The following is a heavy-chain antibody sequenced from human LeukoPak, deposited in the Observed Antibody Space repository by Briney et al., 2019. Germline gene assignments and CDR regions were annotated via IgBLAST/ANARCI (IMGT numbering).Heavy chain of an antibody. J-gene: IGHJ4*02. V-gene: IGHV3-23*01. CDR1: GFTFSSYA. Sequence: GGSLRLSCAASGFTFSSYAMSWVRQAPGKGLEWVSAISGSGGSTYYADSVKGRFTISRDNSENTLYLQMNSLRAEDTAVYYCAMEGYSGNYPAYWSQGTLVTVSS. D-gene: IGHD1-26*01. CDR2: ISGSGGST. CDR3: AMEGYSGNYPAY.